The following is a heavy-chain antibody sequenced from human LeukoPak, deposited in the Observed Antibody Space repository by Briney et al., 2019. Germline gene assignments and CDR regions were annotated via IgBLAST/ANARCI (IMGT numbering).Heavy chain of an antibody. CDR1: GYTFTGYY. Sequence: PGASVKVSCKASGYTFTGYYMHWVRQAPGQGLEWMGWINPNSGGTNYAQKFQGWVTMTRDTSISTAYMELSRLRSDDTAVYYCARSPFGEALSWFDPWGQGTLVTVSS. CDR2: INPNSGGT. V-gene: IGHV1-2*04. D-gene: IGHD3-10*01. J-gene: IGHJ5*02. CDR3: ARSPFGEALSWFDP.